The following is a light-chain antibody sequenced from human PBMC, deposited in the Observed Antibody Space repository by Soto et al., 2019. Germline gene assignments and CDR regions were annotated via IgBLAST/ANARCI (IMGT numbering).Light chain of an antibody. Sequence: QSALTQPRSVSGSPGQSVTISCTGTSSDVGGYDSVSWYQQHPGKAPKVIINDVTKRPSGVPDRFSGSKSGNTASLTISGLQAEDEGDYYCCSFAGNYILVFGGGTKLTVL. CDR2: DVT. CDR1: SSDVGGYDS. V-gene: IGLV2-11*01. CDR3: CSFAGNYILV. J-gene: IGLJ2*01.